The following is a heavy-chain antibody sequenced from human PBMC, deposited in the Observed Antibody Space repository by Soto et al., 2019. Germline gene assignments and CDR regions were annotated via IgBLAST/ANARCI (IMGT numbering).Heavy chain of an antibody. CDR1: GYTFTSYG. D-gene: IGHD6-6*01. CDR2: ISADNGKT. Sequence: QVQRVQSGAEVKKPGASVKVSCKTSGYTFTSYGITWVRQAPGQGLEWMGWISADNGKTTYAQKVQGRVTLTTDTSTSTAYMELRSLRSDDTAVYYCARGPHGSSSEYWGQGTLVTVSS. J-gene: IGHJ4*02. CDR3: ARGPHGSSSEY. V-gene: IGHV1-18*01.